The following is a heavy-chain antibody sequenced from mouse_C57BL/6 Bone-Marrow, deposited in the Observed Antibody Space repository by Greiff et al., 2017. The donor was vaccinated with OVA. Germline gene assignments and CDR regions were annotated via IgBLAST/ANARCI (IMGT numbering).Heavy chain of an antibody. CDR3: TLEGNSYWYFDV. J-gene: IGHJ1*03. CDR1: GFNIKDDY. CDR2: IDPENGDT. Sequence: EVQLQQSGAELVRPGASVKLSCTASGFNIKDDYMHWVKQRPEQGLEWIGWIDPENGDTEYASKFQGKATITADTSSNTAYLQLSSLTSEDTAVYYCTLEGNSYWYFDVWGTGTTVTVSS. V-gene: IGHV14-4*01. D-gene: IGHD5-2*01.